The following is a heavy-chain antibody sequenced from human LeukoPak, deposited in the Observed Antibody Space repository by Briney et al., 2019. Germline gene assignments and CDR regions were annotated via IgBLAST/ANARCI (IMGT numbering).Heavy chain of an antibody. D-gene: IGHD5-24*01. Sequence: SETLSLTCTVSGGSMSSYYWSWIRPPPGKGLEWIGYIYYSGSAKYNPSLKSRVTISVDTSKNQFSLRLSSVTAADTAVYYCARGARAGYNLEPFDYWGQGTLVTVCS. V-gene: IGHV4-59*08. CDR3: ARGARAGYNLEPFDY. CDR2: IYYSGSA. CDR1: GGSMSSYY. J-gene: IGHJ4*02.